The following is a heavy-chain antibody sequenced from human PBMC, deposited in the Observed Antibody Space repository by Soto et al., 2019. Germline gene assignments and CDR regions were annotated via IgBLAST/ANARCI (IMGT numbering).Heavy chain of an antibody. CDR1: GFTFSSYA. CDR2: ISGSGGST. CDR3: ANGRSWEVRNYYYYMDV. D-gene: IGHD1-26*01. Sequence: GGSLRLSCAASGFTFSSYAMSWVRQAPGKGLEWVSAISGSGGSTYYADSVKGRFTISRDNSKNTLYLQMNSLRAEDTAVYYCANGRSWEVRNYYYYMDVWGKGTTVTVSS. J-gene: IGHJ6*03. V-gene: IGHV3-23*01.